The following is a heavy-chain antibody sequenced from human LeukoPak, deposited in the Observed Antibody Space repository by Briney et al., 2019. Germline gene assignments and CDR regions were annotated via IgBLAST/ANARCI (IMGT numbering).Heavy chain of an antibody. V-gene: IGHV1-69*04. Sequence: ASVKVSCKASGGTFSSYAISRVRQAPGQGLEWMGRIIPILGIANYAQKFQGRVTITADKSTSTAYMELSSLRSEDTAVYYCARDLNTDIVVVPAASHYFDYWGQGTLVSVSS. J-gene: IGHJ4*02. CDR2: IIPILGIA. CDR1: GGTFSSYA. D-gene: IGHD2-2*01. CDR3: ARDLNTDIVVVPAASHYFDY.